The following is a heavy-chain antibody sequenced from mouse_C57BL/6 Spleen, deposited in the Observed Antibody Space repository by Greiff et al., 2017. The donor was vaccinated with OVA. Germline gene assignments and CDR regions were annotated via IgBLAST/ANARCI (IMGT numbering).Heavy chain of an antibody. CDR3: ARREYYGSYYYAMDY. CDR1: GYAFTNYL. Sequence: VQLQESGAELVRPGTSVKVSCKASGYAFTNYLIEWVKQRPGQGLEWIGVINPGSGGTNYNEKFKGKATLTADKSSSTAYMQLSSLTSEDSAVYFCARREYYGSYYYAMDYWGQGTSVTVSS. V-gene: IGHV1-54*01. D-gene: IGHD1-1*01. J-gene: IGHJ4*01. CDR2: INPGSGGT.